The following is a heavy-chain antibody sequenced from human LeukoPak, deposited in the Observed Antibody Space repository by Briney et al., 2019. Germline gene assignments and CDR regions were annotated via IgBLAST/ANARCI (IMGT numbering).Heavy chain of an antibody. J-gene: IGHJ1*01. CDR1: GFTFSDYW. V-gene: IGHV3-74*01. CDR3: VRVDEGVVPAH. Sequence: PGGSLRLSCAASGFTFSDYWMHWVRQAPGKGLEWVSRINSDGSSPNYADSVKGRFAISRDNAKNTVYLQMNSLRVEDTGVYYCVRVDEGVVPAHWGQGTLIIVSS. CDR2: INSDGSSP. D-gene: IGHD2-15*01.